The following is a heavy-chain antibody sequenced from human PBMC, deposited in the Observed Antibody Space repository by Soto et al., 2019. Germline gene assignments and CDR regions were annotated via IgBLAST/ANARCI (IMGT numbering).Heavy chain of an antibody. V-gene: IGHV3-33*01. CDR2: IWADGSGY. CDR1: GFRFSGVS. CDR3: AMQGVVRGLHP. D-gene: IGHD3-10*01. J-gene: IGHJ5*02. Sequence: QAQLVESGGGVVQPGTSLRLSCKPSGFRFSGVSMHWVRQAPGKGLEWLSVIWADGSGYDYADSFRGRFTVSRDNSENTLFLQMDSLRSEDTAVYYLAMQGVVRGLHPWGQGTLGTVS.